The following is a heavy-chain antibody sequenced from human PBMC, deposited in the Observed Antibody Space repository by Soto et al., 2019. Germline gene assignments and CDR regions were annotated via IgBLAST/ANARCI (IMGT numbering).Heavy chain of an antibody. D-gene: IGHD3-9*01. J-gene: IGHJ6*02. CDR1: GFTFSSYA. Sequence: DVQLLESGGGLIQPGGSLRVSCAASGFTFSSYAMNWVRQAPGKGLEWVSVISGSGGITYYADSVKGRFTISRDNSKNTLYLQMNSLRAEDTALYFCAKDRYYDILTGYAYYHYAMDVWGQGTTVTVSS. CDR2: ISGSGGIT. CDR3: AKDRYYDILTGYAYYHYAMDV. V-gene: IGHV3-23*01.